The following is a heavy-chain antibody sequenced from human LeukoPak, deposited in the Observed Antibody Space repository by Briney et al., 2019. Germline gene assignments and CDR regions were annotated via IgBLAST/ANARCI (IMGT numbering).Heavy chain of an antibody. Sequence: PSETLSLTCTVSGDSINSLDLWSWVRQPPGKGLEWIGEMYLSGTTHSNPSVKSRVTISIDKSKNQFFLNLSTVTAADTAVYYCAGLVGRYSSGLYYYYFDYWGQGTLVTVSS. D-gene: IGHD3-22*01. CDR3: AGLVGRYSSGLYYYYFDY. V-gene: IGHV4-4*02. J-gene: IGHJ4*02. CDR2: MYLSGTT. CDR1: GDSINSLDL.